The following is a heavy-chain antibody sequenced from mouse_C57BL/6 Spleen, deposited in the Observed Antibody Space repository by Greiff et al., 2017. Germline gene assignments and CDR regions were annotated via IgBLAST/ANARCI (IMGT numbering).Heavy chain of an antibody. J-gene: IGHJ3*01. D-gene: IGHD1-1*01. CDR2: IYPGSGNT. CDR3: ARNYYGSSYQFAY. Sequence: QVQLKQSGAELVRPGASVKLSCKASGYTFTDYYINWVKQRPGQGLEWIARIYPGSGNTYYNEKFKGKATLTAEKSSSTAYMQLSSLTSEDSAVYFCARNYYGSSYQFAYWGQGTLVTVSA. V-gene: IGHV1-76*01. CDR1: GYTFTDYY.